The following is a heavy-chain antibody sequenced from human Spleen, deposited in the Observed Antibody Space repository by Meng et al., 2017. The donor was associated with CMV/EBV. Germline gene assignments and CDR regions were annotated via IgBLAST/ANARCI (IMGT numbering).Heavy chain of an antibody. J-gene: IGHJ6*02. V-gene: IGHV3-30*18. D-gene: IGHD4-17*01. CDR2: ISNDGSDK. Sequence: NYGMNWVRQAPGKGLEWVAVISNDGSDKYYADSVKGRFTISRDNSKYTVYLQMNSLRAEDTAVYYCAKGRSVMYGDGYYYYYGMDVWGQGTTVTVSS. CDR3: AKGRSVMYGDGYYYYYGMDV. CDR1: NYG.